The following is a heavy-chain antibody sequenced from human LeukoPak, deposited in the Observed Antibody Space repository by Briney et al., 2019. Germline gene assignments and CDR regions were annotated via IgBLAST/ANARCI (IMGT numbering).Heavy chain of an antibody. CDR1: GFTFSSYA. D-gene: IGHD3-22*01. V-gene: IGHV3-23*01. CDR3: AKQRDSGYTSFDY. J-gene: IGHJ4*02. CDR2: ISGSGGST. Sequence: GGSLRLSCAASGFTFSSYAMSWVRQAPGKGLEWLSAISGSGGSTYYADSVKGRFTISRDNSKNTLYRQMNSLRADDTAVYYCAKQRDSGYTSFDYWGQGTLVTVSS.